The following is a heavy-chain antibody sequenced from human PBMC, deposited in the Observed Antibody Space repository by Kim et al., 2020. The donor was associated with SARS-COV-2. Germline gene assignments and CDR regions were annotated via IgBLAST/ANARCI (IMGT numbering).Heavy chain of an antibody. CDR3: ARVVGSGYTPFSFFDI. CDR1: GFTFSSYS. Sequence: GGSLRLSCAASGFTFSSYSMNWVRQAPGKGLEWVSSISSSSSYIYYADSVKGRFTISRDNAKNSLYLQMNSLRAEDTAVYYCARVVGSGYTPFSFFDIWGQGTMVTVSS. J-gene: IGHJ3*02. D-gene: IGHD3-22*01. CDR2: ISSSSSYI. V-gene: IGHV3-21*01.